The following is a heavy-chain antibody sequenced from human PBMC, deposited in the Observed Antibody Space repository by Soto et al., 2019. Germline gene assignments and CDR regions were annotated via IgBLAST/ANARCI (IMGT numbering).Heavy chain of an antibody. CDR1: GFTFSLFA. J-gene: IGHJ4*02. D-gene: IGHD7-27*01. CDR2: ISGSGGST. CDR3: AKEVSLGSTVDLGY. Sequence: GGSLRLSCAASGFTFSLFAMSWVRQSPGKGLEWVSTISGSGGSTYYADAVKGRFTISRDNSMDTLYLQMKSLRVEDTARYYCAKEVSLGSTVDLGYWGQGSLVTVSS. V-gene: IGHV3-23*01.